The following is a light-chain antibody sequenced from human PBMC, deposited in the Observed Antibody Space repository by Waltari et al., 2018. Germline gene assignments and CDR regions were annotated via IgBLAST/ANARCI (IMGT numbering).Light chain of an antibody. CDR2: DTA. Sequence: YWFQQKPGQAPRTLIHDTANKHSWTPARFSGSLRGGKAALTLSCAQPEDEAEYYCLLFYLGVGVFGGGTKLTVL. V-gene: IGLV7-46*01. J-gene: IGLJ3*02. CDR3: LLFYLGVGV.